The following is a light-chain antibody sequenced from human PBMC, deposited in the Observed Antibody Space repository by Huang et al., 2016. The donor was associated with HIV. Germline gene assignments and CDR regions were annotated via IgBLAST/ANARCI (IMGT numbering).Light chain of an antibody. CDR2: DSS. V-gene: IGKV3D-20*01. J-gene: IGKJ1*01. CDR3: QQYGNSPVT. Sequence: ENVLTQSPATLSLSPGERATLSCGASQSVRSNFLARYQQKPGLAPRLLIYDSSSRATGIPDRFSGSGSGTDFTLTITGLEPEDFAVYYCQQYGNSPVTFGQGTRVEFK. CDR1: QSVRSNF.